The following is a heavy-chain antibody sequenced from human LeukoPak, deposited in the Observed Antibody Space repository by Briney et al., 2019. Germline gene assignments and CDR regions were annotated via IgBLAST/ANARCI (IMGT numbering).Heavy chain of an antibody. CDR3: ARLSGWFGELLNPFDY. CDR1: GFTFSSYA. J-gene: IGHJ4*02. Sequence: GGSLRLSCAASGFTFSSYAMHWVRQAPGKGLEWVAVISYDGSNKYYADSVKGRFTISRDNSKNTLYLQMNSLRSDDTAVYYCARLSGWFGELLNPFDYWGQGTLVTVSS. V-gene: IGHV3-30-3*01. D-gene: IGHD3-10*01. CDR2: ISYDGSNK.